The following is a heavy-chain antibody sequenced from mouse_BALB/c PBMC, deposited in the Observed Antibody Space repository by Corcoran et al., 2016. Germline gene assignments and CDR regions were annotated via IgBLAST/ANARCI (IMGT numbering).Heavy chain of an antibody. CDR1: GFNIKDTD. V-gene: IGHV14-3*02. J-gene: IGHJ1*01. CDR2: IDPANGNT. Sequence: EDKLQQSGAELVKPGASVKLSCTASGFNIKDTDMHWVKQRPEQGLEWSGRIDPANGNTKYDPKFQGKATITADTSSNTAYLQLSSLTSEDTAVYYCANGDWYFDVWGAGTTVTVSS. CDR3: ANGDWYFDV.